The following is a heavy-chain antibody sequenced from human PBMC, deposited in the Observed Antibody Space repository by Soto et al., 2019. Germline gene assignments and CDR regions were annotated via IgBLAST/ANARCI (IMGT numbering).Heavy chain of an antibody. CDR2: IYPSGST. CDR3: VRGRSYSVYDF. CDR1: GGSISGRA. V-gene: IGHV4-4*07. D-gene: IGHD5-12*01. J-gene: IGHJ4*02. Sequence: PSETLYLTCTLSGGSISGRAWIWIRQPAGMGLEWIGHIYPSGSTSYNPSLKSRVTMSLDTSKNQIFLNLTSVTAADTAVFYCVRGRSYSVYDFWGPGTLVTVS.